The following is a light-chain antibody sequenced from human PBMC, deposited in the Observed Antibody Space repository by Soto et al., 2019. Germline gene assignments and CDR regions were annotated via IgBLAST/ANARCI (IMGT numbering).Light chain of an antibody. CDR1: QTISSW. CDR3: QQRMSWPWT. V-gene: IGKV1-5*03. CDR2: KAS. J-gene: IGKJ1*01. Sequence: DIQMTQSPSTLSGSVGDRVTITCRASQTISSWLAWYQQKPGKAPKLLIYKASTLKSGVPSRFSGSGSGTEFTLTISSLQPDDFAVYYCQQRMSWPWTFGQGTKVDI.